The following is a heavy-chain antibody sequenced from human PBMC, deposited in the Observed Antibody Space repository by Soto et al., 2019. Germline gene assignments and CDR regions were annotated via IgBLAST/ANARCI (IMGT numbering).Heavy chain of an antibody. J-gene: IGHJ4*02. CDR2: IIPIFGTA. CDR3: ARASTYGGGDDY. CDR1: GGTFSSYA. Sequence: QVQLVQSGAEVKKPGSSVKVSCKASGGTFSSYAISWVRQAPGQGLEWMGGIIPIFGTANYAQKFQGRVTVTADKSTSKAYMELGSLGPEDTAVYYCARASTYGGGDDYWGQGTLVTVSS. D-gene: IGHD3-16*01. V-gene: IGHV1-69*06.